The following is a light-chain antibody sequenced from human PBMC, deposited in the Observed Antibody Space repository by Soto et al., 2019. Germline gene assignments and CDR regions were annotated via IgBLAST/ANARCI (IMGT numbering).Light chain of an antibody. J-gene: IGKJ2*03. CDR2: AAS. CDR3: QQYGSSPMYS. CDR1: QSVSSY. Sequence: EIVLTQSPGTLSLSPGERATLSCRASQSVSSYLAWYQQKPGQAPRLLMYAASSRATGIPDRFSGSGSGTDFTLTISRLEPEDLAVYYCQQYGSSPMYSFGQGTKLEIK. V-gene: IGKV3-20*01.